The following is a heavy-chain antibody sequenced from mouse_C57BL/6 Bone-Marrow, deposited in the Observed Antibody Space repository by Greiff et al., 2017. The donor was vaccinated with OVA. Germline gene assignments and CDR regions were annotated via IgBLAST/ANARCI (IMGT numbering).Heavy chain of an antibody. J-gene: IGHJ3*01. D-gene: IGHD1-1*01. CDR2: INPSSGYT. Sequence: VKLMESGAELARPGASVKMSCKASGYTFTSYTMHWVKQRPGQGLEWIGYINPSSGYTKYNQKFKDKATLTADKSSSTAYMQLSSLTSEDSAVYYGASYYYDSKSWFAYWGQGTLVTVSA. CDR3: ASYYYDSKSWFAY. CDR1: GYTFTSYT. V-gene: IGHV1-4*01.